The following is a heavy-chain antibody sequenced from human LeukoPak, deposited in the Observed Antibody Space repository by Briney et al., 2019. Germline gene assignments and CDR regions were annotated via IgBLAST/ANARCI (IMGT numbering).Heavy chain of an antibody. CDR1: GYTSPNFG. J-gene: IGHJ4*02. CDR3: ARGNVGATRGLDY. Sequence: ASVKVSCKASGYTSPNFGISWVRQAPGQGLEWMGWISPYSGDTNYAQNLQGRVTMTTDTSTTTAYMELTSLRSDDTAVYYCARGNVGATRGLDYWGQGTLDTVSS. V-gene: IGHV1-18*01. D-gene: IGHD1-26*01. CDR2: ISPYSGDT.